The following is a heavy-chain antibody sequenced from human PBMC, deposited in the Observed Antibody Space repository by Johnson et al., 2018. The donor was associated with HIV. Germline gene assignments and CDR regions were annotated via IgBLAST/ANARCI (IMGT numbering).Heavy chain of an antibody. V-gene: IGHV3-30*02. Sequence: QMLLVESGGGVVQPGRSLRLSCAASGLTFSNYGSHWVRQAPGKGLEWVAFIRYDGSNKYYADSVKGRFTISRDNSKNTLYLQMDSLRPEDTAVYYCAKIWGDIAATGDAFDIWGQGTMVTVSS. CDR2: IRYDGSNK. J-gene: IGHJ3*02. D-gene: IGHD5-12*01. CDR3: AKIWGDIAATGDAFDI. CDR1: GLTFSNYG.